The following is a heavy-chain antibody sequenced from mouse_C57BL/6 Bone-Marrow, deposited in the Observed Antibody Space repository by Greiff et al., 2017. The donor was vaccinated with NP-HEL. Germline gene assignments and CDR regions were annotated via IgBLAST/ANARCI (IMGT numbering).Heavy chain of an antibody. CDR3: ARDTVVAKRYFDV. CDR1: GFTFSSYA. V-gene: IGHV5-4*01. Sequence: EVHLVESGGGLVKPGGSLKLSCAASGFTFSSYAMSWVRQTPEKRLEWVATISDGGSYTYYPDNVKGRFTISRDNAKNNLYLQMSHLKSEDTAMYYCARDTVVAKRYFDVWGTGTTVTVSS. CDR2: ISDGGSYT. J-gene: IGHJ1*03. D-gene: IGHD1-1*01.